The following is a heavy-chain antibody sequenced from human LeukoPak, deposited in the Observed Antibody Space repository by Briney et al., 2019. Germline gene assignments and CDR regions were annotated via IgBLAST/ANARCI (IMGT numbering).Heavy chain of an antibody. Sequence: PSETLSLTCTVSGGSISSYYGSWIRQPPGKGLEWIGYIYYSGSTNYNPSLKSRVTISVDTSKNQFSLKLSSVTAADTAVYYCARVYSSGWPNYYYYYMDVWGKGTTVTVSS. CDR2: IYYSGST. D-gene: IGHD6-19*01. J-gene: IGHJ6*03. CDR3: ARVYSSGWPNYYYYYMDV. V-gene: IGHV4-59*01. CDR1: GGSISSYY.